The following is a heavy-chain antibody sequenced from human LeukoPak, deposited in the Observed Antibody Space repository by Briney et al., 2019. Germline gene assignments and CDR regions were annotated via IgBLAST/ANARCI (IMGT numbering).Heavy chain of an antibody. J-gene: IGHJ4*02. D-gene: IGHD6-13*01. CDR2: MNPNSGNT. Sequence: ASVKVSCKASGYTFTSYDINWVRQATGQGLEWMGWMNPNSGNTGYVQKFQGRVTMTRNTSISTAYMELSSLRSEDTAVYYCARGVRAAADPFDYWGQGTLVTVSS. CDR3: ARGVRAAADPFDY. CDR1: GYTFTSYD. V-gene: IGHV1-8*01.